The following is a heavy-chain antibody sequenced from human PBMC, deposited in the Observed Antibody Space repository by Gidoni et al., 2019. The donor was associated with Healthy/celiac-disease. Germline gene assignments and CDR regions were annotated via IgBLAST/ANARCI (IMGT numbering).Heavy chain of an antibody. CDR1: GFTFSSYG. J-gene: IGHJ4*02. CDR2: ISYDGSNK. CDR3: AKVGGYSSSWYTLDY. Sequence: QVQLVESGGGVVQPGRSLRLPCAASGFTFSSYGMHWVRQAPGKGLEWVAVISYDGSNKYYADSVKGRFTISRDNSKNTLYLQMNSLRAEDTAVYYCAKVGGYSSSWYTLDYWGQGTLVTVSS. V-gene: IGHV3-30*18. D-gene: IGHD6-13*01.